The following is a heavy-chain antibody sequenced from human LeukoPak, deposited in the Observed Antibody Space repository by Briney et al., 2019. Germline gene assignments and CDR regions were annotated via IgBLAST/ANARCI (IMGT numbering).Heavy chain of an antibody. J-gene: IGHJ6*02. CDR1: GYTFTGYY. CDR2: INPNSGGT. Sequence: ASVKVSCKASGYTFTGYYMHWVRQAPGQGLEWMGWINPNSGGTNYAQKFQGRVTMTRDTSISTAYMELSRLRSDDTAVYYCASSTGYYYEEGGDYYYGMDVWGQGTTVTVSS. CDR3: ASSTGYYYEEGGDYYYGMDV. V-gene: IGHV1-2*02. D-gene: IGHD3-22*01.